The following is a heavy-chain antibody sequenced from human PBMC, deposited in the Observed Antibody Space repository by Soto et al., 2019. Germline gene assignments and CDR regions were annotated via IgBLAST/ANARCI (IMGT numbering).Heavy chain of an antibody. CDR2: ISYDGSNK. J-gene: IGHJ4*02. V-gene: IGHV3-30*18. Sequence: GGSLRLSCVASGFTFSSFGMHWVRQAPGKGLEWVAGISYDGSNKFYADSVKGPFIISRDNSKNTLYLQMNSLRPEDTAVYYCAKDRAKYCSSISCSAPFDDWGQGSLVTVSS. CDR3: AKDRAKYCSSISCSAPFDD. CDR1: GFTFSSFG. D-gene: IGHD2-2*01.